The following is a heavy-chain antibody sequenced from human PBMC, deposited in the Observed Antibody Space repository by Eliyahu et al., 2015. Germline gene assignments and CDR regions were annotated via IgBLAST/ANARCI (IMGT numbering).Heavy chain of an antibody. CDR3: ARDLLMVQGVTIPNYNYGMDV. J-gene: IGHJ6*02. CDR2: INAGNGNT. Sequence: QVQLVQSGAEVKKPGAXVKVSXKASGYTXXXYAXHXWHQAPGQRLEWMGWINAGNGNTKYSXKFQGRVTITRDTSASTAYMELSSLRSEDTAVYYCARDLLMVQGVTIPNYNYGMDVWGQGTTVTVSS. D-gene: IGHD3-10*01. CDR1: GYTXXXYA. V-gene: IGHV1-3*01.